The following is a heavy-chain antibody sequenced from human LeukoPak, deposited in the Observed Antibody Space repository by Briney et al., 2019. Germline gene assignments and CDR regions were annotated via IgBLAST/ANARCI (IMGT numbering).Heavy chain of an antibody. D-gene: IGHD3-16*01. CDR2: ISSSSSYI. J-gene: IGHJ4*02. V-gene: IGHV3-21*01. Sequence: GGSLRLSCAASGFTFSSYSMNWVRQAPGKGLEWVSSISSSSSYIYYADSVKGRFTISRDNAKNSLHLQMNSLRAEDTAVYYCARVGMNGGGYFDYWGQGTLVTVSS. CDR3: ARVGMNGGGYFDY. CDR1: GFTFSSYS.